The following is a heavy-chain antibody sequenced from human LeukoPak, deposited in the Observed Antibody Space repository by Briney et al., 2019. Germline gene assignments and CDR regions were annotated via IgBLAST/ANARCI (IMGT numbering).Heavy chain of an antibody. D-gene: IGHD6-13*01. CDR1: GFTFSDYY. CDR3: GNLQDSSSWYSSHYYYYGMDV. Sequence: RSGGSLRLSRAASGFTFSDYYMSSIRHAPGGGREWVSYISSSGSTLYYADSVKGRFTISRDNAKNSLYLQMNSLRAEDTAVYYCGNLQDSSSWYSSHYYYYGMDVWGQGTTVTVSS. J-gene: IGHJ6*02. V-gene: IGHV3-11*01. CDR2: ISSSGSTL.